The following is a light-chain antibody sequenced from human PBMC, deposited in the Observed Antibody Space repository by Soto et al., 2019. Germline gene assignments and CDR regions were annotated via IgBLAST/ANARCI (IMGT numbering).Light chain of an antibody. V-gene: IGKV2-28*01. CDR3: MQALPTPH. CDR2: LGS. Sequence: DTVMTQSPLSLPVTPGEPASISCRSSQSLLHSNGFNYLDWYLQKPGQSPQLLIYLGSNRASGVPDRFSGSGSGTDFTLKISRVEAEDVGVYFCMQALPTPHFGQGTKLEIK. J-gene: IGKJ2*01. CDR1: QSLLHSNGFNY.